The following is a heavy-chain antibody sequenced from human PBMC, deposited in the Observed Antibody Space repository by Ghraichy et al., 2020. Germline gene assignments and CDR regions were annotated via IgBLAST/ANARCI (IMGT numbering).Heavy chain of an antibody. V-gene: IGHV3-30*04. CDR2: MSSDATYA. CDR1: GFTFSDYA. Sequence: GGSLRLSCAASGFTFSDYAMHWVRQAPGKGPEWVAVMSSDATYAYYADSAKGRFTISRDNFKNTLYVQLSGLRPEDTAVYYCAAEERGFGEFSPKDAFDIWGQGTMVSVSS. D-gene: IGHD3-10*01. CDR3: AAEERGFGEFSPKDAFDI. J-gene: IGHJ3*02.